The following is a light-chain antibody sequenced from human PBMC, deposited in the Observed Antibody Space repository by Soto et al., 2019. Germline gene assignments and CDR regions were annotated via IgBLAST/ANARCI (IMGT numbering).Light chain of an antibody. V-gene: IGKV3-20*01. CDR2: GAS. CDR3: QQYGSSALT. J-gene: IGKJ4*01. Sequence: EIVFTQSPCTLSLSPCERSSLSCVASQSVSSSYLAWYQQKPGQAPRLLIYGASSRATGIPDRFSGSGSGTDFTLTISRLEPEDFAVYYCQQYGSSALTFGGGTKVDIK. CDR1: QSVSSSY.